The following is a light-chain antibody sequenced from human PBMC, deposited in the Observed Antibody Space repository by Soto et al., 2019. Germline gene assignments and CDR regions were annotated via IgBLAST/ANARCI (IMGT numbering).Light chain of an antibody. V-gene: IGKV3-20*01. CDR1: QGVTTN. CDR3: QQYGGVPYT. J-gene: IGKJ2*01. CDR2: GAS. Sequence: EIVMTQSPGTLSVSPGERATLSCRAGQGVTTNFAWYQQKSGQSPRLLIYGASSGATGIPDRFSGSGSGTDFTLTISRLEPEDFAIYYCQQYGGVPYTFGQGTKLEIK.